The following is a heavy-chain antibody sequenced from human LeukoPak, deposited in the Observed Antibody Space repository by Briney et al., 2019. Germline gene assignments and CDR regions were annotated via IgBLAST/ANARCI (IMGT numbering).Heavy chain of an antibody. CDR2: ISSSSSYI. V-gene: IGHV3-21*01. Sequence: GGSLRLSCAASGFTFSSYSMNWVRQAPGKGLEWVSSISSSSSYIYYADSVKGRFTISRDNAKNSLYLQMNSLRAEDTAVYYCAGGKGYSSSWSAFDIWGQGTMVTVSS. D-gene: IGHD6-13*01. J-gene: IGHJ3*02. CDR3: AGGKGYSSSWSAFDI. CDR1: GFTFSSYS.